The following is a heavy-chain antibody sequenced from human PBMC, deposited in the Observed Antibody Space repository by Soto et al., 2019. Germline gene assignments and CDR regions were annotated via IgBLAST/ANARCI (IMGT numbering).Heavy chain of an antibody. CDR2: IYFSGST. CDR3: AIDSQSQQPIHRGGGGYFDV. Sequence: QVQLQESGPGLVKPSQTLSLTCVVSGGSISNGGYYWSWIRQHPGKGLEWIGAIYFSGSTYYNPYLKSRLTISVATPKNHLSLKLSSLTGADTAVYSCAIDSQSQQPIHRGGGGYFDVWGKGTTVTVSS. CDR1: GGSISNGGYY. V-gene: IGHV4-31*11. J-gene: IGHJ6*04. D-gene: IGHD6-13*01.